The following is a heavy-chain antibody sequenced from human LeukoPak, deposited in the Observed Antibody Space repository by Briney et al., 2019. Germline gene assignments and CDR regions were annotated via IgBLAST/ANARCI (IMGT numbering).Heavy chain of an antibody. D-gene: IGHD3-3*01. J-gene: IGHJ6*02. CDR3: AKRYYDFWYGMDV. V-gene: IGHV3-23*01. CDR2: ISGSGDSA. CDR1: GFTVSSNY. Sequence: GGSLRLSCATSGFTVSSNYMSWVRQAPGKGLEWVSAISGSGDSAYYADSVKGRFTISRDNSKNTLYLQMNSLRAEDTAVYYCAKRYYDFWYGMDVWGQGTTITVSS.